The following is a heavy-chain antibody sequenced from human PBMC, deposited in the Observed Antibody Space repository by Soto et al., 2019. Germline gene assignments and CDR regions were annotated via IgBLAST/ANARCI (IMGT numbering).Heavy chain of an antibody. Sequence: SETLSLTCTVSGGSISSYYWSWIRQPPGKGPEWIGYIYYSGSTNYNPSLKSRVTISVDTSKNQFSLKLSSVTAADTAVYYCASSNIAAAGFYYYGMDVWGRGTTVTVSS. CDR1: GGSISSYY. CDR3: ASSNIAAAGFYYYGMDV. J-gene: IGHJ6*02. V-gene: IGHV4-59*01. CDR2: IYYSGST. D-gene: IGHD6-13*01.